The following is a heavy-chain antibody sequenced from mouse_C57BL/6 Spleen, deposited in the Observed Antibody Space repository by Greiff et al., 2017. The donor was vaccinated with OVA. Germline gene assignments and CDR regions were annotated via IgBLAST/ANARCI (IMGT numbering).Heavy chain of an antibody. J-gene: IGHJ1*03. Sequence: VQLQQSGAELARPGASVKMSCKASGYTFTSYTMHWVKQRPGQGLEWIGYINPSSGYTKYNQKFKDKATLTADKSSSTAYMQLSSLTSEDSAVYYWASQLEWYYDVWGTGTTVTVSS. CDR3: ASQLEWYYDV. D-gene: IGHD4-1*02. CDR2: INPSSGYT. CDR1: GYTFTSYT. V-gene: IGHV1-4*01.